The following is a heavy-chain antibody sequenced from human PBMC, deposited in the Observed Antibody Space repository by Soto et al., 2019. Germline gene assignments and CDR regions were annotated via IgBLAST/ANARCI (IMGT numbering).Heavy chain of an antibody. J-gene: IGHJ4*02. V-gene: IGHV4-30-2*03. CDR2: SYHSGNT. CDR1: GGSISSGGYS. CDR3: ARPDSSSWAAPFGS. D-gene: IGHD6-13*01. Sequence: SETLSLTCAVSGGSISSGGYSWSWIRQPPGKGLEWIGYSYHSGNTYYNPSLRSRVTISFDTSKNQFSLRLTSVTASDTAVYYCARPDSSSWAAPFGSWGQGTLVTVSS.